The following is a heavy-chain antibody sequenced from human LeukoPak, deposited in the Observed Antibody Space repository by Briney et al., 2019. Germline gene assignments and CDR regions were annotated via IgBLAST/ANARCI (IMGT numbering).Heavy chain of an antibody. D-gene: IGHD5-18*01. CDR1: GFTFSSYS. CDR3: ASSIVDTAMVMIDY. J-gene: IGHJ4*02. Sequence: GGSLRLSCAASGFTFSSYSMNCVRQAPGKGLEWVSSISSSSSYIYYADSVKGRFTISRDNAKNSLYLQMNSLRAEDTAVYYCASSIVDTAMVMIDYWGQGTLVTVSS. CDR2: ISSSSSYI. V-gene: IGHV3-21*01.